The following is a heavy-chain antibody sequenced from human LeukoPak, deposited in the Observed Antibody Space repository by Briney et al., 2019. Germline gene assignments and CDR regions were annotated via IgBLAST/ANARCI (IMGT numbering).Heavy chain of an antibody. V-gene: IGHV1-2*02. D-gene: IGHD1-1*01. CDR1: GYTFTGYY. Sequence: VSVEVSCKASGYTFTGYYMHWVRQAPGQGLEWMGWINPNSGGTNYAQKFQGRVTMTRDTSISTAYMELSRLRSDDTAVYYCARSQLGLFRDDAFDIWGQGTMVTVSS. CDR2: INPNSGGT. J-gene: IGHJ3*02. CDR3: ARSQLGLFRDDAFDI.